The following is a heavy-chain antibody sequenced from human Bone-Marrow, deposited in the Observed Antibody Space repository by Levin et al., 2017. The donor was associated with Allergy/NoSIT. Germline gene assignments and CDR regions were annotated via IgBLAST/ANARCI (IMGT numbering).Heavy chain of an antibody. J-gene: IGHJ4*02. CDR3: ARGSMSSFDY. V-gene: IGHV6-1*01. CDR1: GDSVSGNNIA. Sequence: SETLSLTCAISGDSVSGNNIAWNWIRQSPSRGLEWLGRTYYTSKWNIDYAVSVKSRGTINADTSENQFSLQLTSVTPEDTAVYYCARGSMSSFDYWGQGTLVTVSS. CDR2: TYYTSKWNI. D-gene: IGHD2/OR15-2a*01.